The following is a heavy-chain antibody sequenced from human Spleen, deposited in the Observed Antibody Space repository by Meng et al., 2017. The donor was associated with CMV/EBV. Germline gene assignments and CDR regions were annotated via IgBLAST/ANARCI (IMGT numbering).Heavy chain of an antibody. J-gene: IGHJ4*02. V-gene: IGHV1-8*01. CDR2: VNPSNGNT. D-gene: IGHD2-2*01. Sequence: ASVKVSCKASGYSFTNYDINWVRQAPGQGLEWMGWVNPSNGNTGYAQRFLGRVTMTRNTAMSTAYMEMTSLRSEDTAVYYCARGRYCSGTSCSSAVGSWGQGTLVTVSS. CDR1: GYSFTNYD. CDR3: ARGRYCSGTSCSSAVGS.